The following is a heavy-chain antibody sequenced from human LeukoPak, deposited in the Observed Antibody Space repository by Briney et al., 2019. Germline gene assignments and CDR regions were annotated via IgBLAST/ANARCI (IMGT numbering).Heavy chain of an antibody. J-gene: IGHJ3*02. Sequence: SETLSLTCTVSGGSMTTHHWNWIRQTPGKGLEWIGYVFDSGRTKENPSLKSRVTLSADTSKNQLSLRLSSVTAADTAVYYCARHDYGSGSYVDIWGQGTMVTVSS. V-gene: IGHV4-59*11. CDR3: ARHDYGSGSYVDI. CDR2: VFDSGRT. D-gene: IGHD3-10*01. CDR1: GGSMTTHH.